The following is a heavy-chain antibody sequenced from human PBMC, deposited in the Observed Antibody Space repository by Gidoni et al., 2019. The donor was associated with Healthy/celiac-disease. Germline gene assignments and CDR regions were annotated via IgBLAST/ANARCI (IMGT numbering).Heavy chain of an antibody. Sequence: QVQLQESGPGLVQPSGTLSLTCTDSGGSISSYYWSWIRQPPGKGLKWIGYIYYSGSTNYNPSLKSRVTISVDTSKNQFSLKLSSVTAADTAVYYCARYSQSLGWFDPWGQGTLVTVSS. CDR3: ARYSQSLGWFDP. D-gene: IGHD5-18*01. CDR1: GGSISSYY. CDR2: IYYSGST. J-gene: IGHJ5*02. V-gene: IGHV4-59*01.